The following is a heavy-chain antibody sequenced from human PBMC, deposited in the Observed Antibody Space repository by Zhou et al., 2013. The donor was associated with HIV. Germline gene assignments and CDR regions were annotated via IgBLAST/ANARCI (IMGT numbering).Heavy chain of an antibody. D-gene: IGHD3-22*01. V-gene: IGHV1-8*01. J-gene: IGHJ1*01. CDR3: VRRGLCDHCGNYDFQH. CDR2: VNPKSGNT. Sequence: QVQLVQSGAEVKKPGASVKVSCRASGYTFTTYDINWVRQVTGQGLEWMGRVNPKSGNTVYAQKLQGRVTMTRDTSISTAYMELSGLTPADTAVYYCVRRGLCDHCGNYDFQHWGQGTPVVVSS. CDR1: GYTFTTYD.